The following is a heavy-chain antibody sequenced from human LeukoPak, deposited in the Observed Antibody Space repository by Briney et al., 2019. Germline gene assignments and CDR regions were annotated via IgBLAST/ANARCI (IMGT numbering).Heavy chain of an antibody. D-gene: IGHD1-26*01. CDR2: IIPIVDIA. CDR3: AREPYSGSHRYYFDY. Sequence: GASVKVSCKASGGTFSSYAINWVRQAPGQGLEWMGRIIPIVDIANYAQKFQGRVTITADESSSTAYMELSSLRSEDTAVYYCAREPYSGSHRYYFDYWGQGTLVTVSS. J-gene: IGHJ4*02. CDR1: GGTFSSYA. V-gene: IGHV1-69*04.